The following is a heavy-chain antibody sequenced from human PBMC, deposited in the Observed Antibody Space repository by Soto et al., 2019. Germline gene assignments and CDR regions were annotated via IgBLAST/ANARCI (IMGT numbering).Heavy chain of an antibody. CDR2: VCYSGDT. V-gene: IGHV4-59*01. CDR1: GGSISPYC. CDR3: PRKGAAASYAHYFMDV. J-gene: IGHJ6*03. D-gene: IGHD6-13*01. Sequence: SETLSLPCTVSGGSISPYCWSWIRQPTGKGLEWIGYVCYSGDTNYNPSLESRVTISVDPPRNRFSLTLTSATAADTAVYYCPRKGAAASYAHYFMDVWGSGTAVTVSS.